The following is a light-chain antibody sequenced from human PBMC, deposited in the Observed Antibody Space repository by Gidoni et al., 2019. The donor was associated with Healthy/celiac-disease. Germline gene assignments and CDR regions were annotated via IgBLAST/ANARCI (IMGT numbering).Light chain of an antibody. Sequence: DIQMTQSPSSLSSSVGDRVTITCRASQSISSYLNWYQQKPGKDPKRLIYAASSLQSGVPSRFSGSGSGTDFTLTSSSLQHEEFATYYCQQSYSTPRYTFGQGTKLEIK. V-gene: IGKV1-39*01. CDR2: AAS. CDR3: QQSYSTPRYT. CDR1: QSISSY. J-gene: IGKJ2*01.